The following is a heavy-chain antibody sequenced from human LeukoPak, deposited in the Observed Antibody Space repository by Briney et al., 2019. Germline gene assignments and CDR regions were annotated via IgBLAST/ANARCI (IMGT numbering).Heavy chain of an antibody. Sequence: SETLSFTFTVAGGSISSGDWYWSWLRQPRGNGLEWIGYIYYSGSTYYNPSLKSRVTISVDTSKNQFSLKLSSVTAADTAVYSCARQDPYGDYVIGYWGQGTLVTVSS. V-gene: IGHV4-30-4*01. CDR3: ARQDPYGDYVIGY. J-gene: IGHJ4*02. CDR1: GGSISSGDWY. D-gene: IGHD4-17*01. CDR2: IYYSGST.